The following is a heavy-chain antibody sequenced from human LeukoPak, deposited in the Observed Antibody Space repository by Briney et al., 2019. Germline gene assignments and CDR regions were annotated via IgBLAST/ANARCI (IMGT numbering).Heavy chain of an antibody. CDR3: ARDRGYSGYETPDY. V-gene: IGHV3-21*01. J-gene: IGHJ4*02. D-gene: IGHD5-12*01. CDR1: GFTFSSYS. CDR2: ISSSSSYI. Sequence: PGGSLRLSCAASGFTFSSYSMNWVRQAPGKGLEWVSSISSSSSYIYYADSVKGRFTISRDNAKNSLYLQTNCLRAEDTAVYYCARDRGYSGYETPDYWGQGTLVTVSS.